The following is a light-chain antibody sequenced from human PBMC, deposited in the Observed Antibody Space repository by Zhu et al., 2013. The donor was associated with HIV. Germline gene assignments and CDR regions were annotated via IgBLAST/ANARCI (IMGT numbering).Light chain of an antibody. CDR2: AAS. Sequence: DVQMTQSPASLSASVGDRVTITCRASQSIKNFLNWYQQRPGRAPKLLIYAASTLQTGVPSRFSGSGFGTDFTLTISSLQAEDFATYYCQQSYHTPPVTFGQGTRLDI. CDR3: QQSYHTPPVT. J-gene: IGKJ5*01. V-gene: IGKV1-39*01. CDR1: QSIKNF.